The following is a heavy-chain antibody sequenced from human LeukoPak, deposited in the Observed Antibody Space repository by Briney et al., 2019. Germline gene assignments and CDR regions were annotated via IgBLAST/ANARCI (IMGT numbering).Heavy chain of an antibody. CDR3: ARGPNSNWSGLDF. D-gene: IGHD6-6*01. Sequence: QTGGSLRLSCTASGFSFSGHWMHWARQLPGKGLVWVSRISPTGSTTSYADPVKGRFTVSRDNAKNTLYLQVNNLRAEDTAVYYCARGPNSNWSGLDFWGQGTLLTVSS. CDR1: GFSFSGHW. J-gene: IGHJ4*02. CDR2: ISPTGSTT. V-gene: IGHV3-74*01.